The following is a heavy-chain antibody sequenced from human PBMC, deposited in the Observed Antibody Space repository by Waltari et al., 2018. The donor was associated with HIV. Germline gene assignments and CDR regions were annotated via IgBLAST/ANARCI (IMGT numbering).Heavy chain of an antibody. CDR2: INLHNGDR. D-gene: IGHD6-19*01. Sequence: QVNLVQSGAEVRKPGASVKVACKASGYNFGDHILHWGRQSPGFTHEWRGWINLHNGDRRILDKLQGRFSMTRDMAINTAYMELSRLTPDDTALYYCVRVRWLAKTQNGGFDLWGQGTMVTVSS. CDR3: VRVRWLAKTQNGGFDL. V-gene: IGHV1-2*02. CDR1: GYNFGDHI. J-gene: IGHJ3*01.